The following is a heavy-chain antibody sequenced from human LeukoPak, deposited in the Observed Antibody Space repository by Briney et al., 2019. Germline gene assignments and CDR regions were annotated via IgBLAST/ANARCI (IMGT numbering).Heavy chain of an antibody. CDR2: INHSGST. CDR3: ARTSRDYYYYYYMDV. CDR1: GGSFSGYY. J-gene: IGHJ6*03. V-gene: IGHV4-34*01. Sequence: SETLSLTCAVYGGSFSGYYWSWIRQPPGKGLEWIGEINHSGSTNYNPSLKSRVTISVDKSKNQFSLKLSSVTAADTAVYYCARTSRDYYYYYYMDVWGKGTTVTVSS.